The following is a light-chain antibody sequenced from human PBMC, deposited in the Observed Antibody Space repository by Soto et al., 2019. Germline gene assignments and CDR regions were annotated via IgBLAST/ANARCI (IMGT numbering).Light chain of an antibody. Sequence: EIVLTRSQGTQSWSPGERATLSCRASQSVSSSFLAWYQQKPGQAPRLLIYGASSRSTGIPDRFSGSGSGTDFTLTISRLEPEDFAVYYCQQYGSSPLTFGGGTKV. CDR3: QQYGSSPLT. J-gene: IGKJ4*01. CDR2: GAS. CDR1: QSVSSSF. V-gene: IGKV3-20*01.